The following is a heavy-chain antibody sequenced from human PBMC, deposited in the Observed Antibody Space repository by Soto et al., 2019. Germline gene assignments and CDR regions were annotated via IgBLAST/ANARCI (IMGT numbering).Heavy chain of an antibody. J-gene: IGHJ4*01. V-gene: IGHV1-69*13. CDR1: GGTFSSYA. D-gene: IGHD3-22*01. Sequence: ASVKVSCKASGGTFSSYAISWVRQAPGQGLEWMGGIIPIFGTPNYAQKFQGRVTITADVSTSTAYMELSSLRSEDAAVYYCARDKTGYYDTSVYSRGLGYWGQGTMVTVSS. CDR3: ARDKTGYYDTSVYSRGLGY. CDR2: IIPIFGTP.